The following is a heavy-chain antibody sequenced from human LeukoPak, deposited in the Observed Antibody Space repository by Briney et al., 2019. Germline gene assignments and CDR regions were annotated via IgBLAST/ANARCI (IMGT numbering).Heavy chain of an antibody. V-gene: IGHV3-30*14. CDR2: ISYDGSNK. Sequence: GGSLRLSCAASGFTFSSHAMHWVRQAPGKGLEWVATISYDGSNKYYADSVEGRFTISRDNSKNTLYLHMNSLRAEDTAVYYCARGPNWFDPWGQGTLVTVSS. CDR1: GFTFSSHA. J-gene: IGHJ5*02. CDR3: ARGPNWFDP.